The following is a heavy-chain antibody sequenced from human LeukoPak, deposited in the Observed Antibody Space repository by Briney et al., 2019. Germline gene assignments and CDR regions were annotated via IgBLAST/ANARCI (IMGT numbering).Heavy chain of an antibody. CDR1: GFTFSDYA. V-gene: IGHV3-23*01. J-gene: IGHJ4*02. Sequence: GGSLRLSCAASGFTFSDYALGWVRQAPGRGLEWVATLSGSGAGTYYSDSVQGRFTISRDNSKRTLFLQMNSLRAEDTAVYYCAKEGGSYGHTFDYWGQGTLVTVSS. CDR3: AKEGGSYGHTFDY. D-gene: IGHD1-26*01. CDR2: LSGSGAGT.